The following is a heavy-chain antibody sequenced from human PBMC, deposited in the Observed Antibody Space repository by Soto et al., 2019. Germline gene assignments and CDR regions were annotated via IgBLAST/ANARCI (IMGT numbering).Heavy chain of an antibody. CDR3: ARGIAAAGDNWFDP. Sequence: PSETLSLTCAVSGYSISSGYYWGWIRQPPGKGLEWIGSIYHSGSTYYNPSLKSRVTISVDTSKNQFSLKLSSVTAADTAVYYCARGIAAAGDNWFDPWGPGTLVTVYS. J-gene: IGHJ5*02. CDR2: IYHSGST. CDR1: GYSISSGYY. D-gene: IGHD6-13*01. V-gene: IGHV4-38-2*01.